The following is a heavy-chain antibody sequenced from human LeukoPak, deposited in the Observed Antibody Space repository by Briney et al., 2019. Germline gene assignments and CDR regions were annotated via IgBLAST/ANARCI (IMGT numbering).Heavy chain of an antibody. CDR1: GFTFSSYA. J-gene: IGHJ4*02. Sequence: PGGSLRLSCAASGFTFSSYAMHWVRQAPGKGLEWVAVISYDGNNDYYADSVKGRFTISRDNSKNTLYLQMNSLRAEDTAVYYCARCTVNYYFDYWGQGTLVTVSS. D-gene: IGHD4-17*01. V-gene: IGHV3-30-3*01. CDR2: ISYDGNND. CDR3: ARCTVNYYFDY.